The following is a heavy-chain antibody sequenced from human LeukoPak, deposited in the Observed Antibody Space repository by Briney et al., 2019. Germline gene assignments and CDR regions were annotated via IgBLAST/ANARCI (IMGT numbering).Heavy chain of an antibody. CDR2: IYYSGST. D-gene: IGHD3-22*01. CDR3: ARVGYDSSGFDAFDI. Sequence: SETLSLTCTVSGGSVSSGSYYWSWIRQPPGKGLEWIGYIYYSGSTNYNPFLKSRVTISVDTSKNQFSLKLSSVTAADTAVYYCARVGYDSSGFDAFDIWGQGTMVTVSS. CDR1: GGSVSSGSYY. V-gene: IGHV4-61*01. J-gene: IGHJ3*02.